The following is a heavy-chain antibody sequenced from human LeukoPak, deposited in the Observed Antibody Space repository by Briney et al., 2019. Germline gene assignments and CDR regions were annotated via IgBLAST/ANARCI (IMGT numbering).Heavy chain of an antibody. J-gene: IGHJ4*02. V-gene: IGHV3-23*03. CDR3: ARDSAFSSYSY. D-gene: IGHD2-15*01. CDR1: GFTFNAYG. CDR2: IYDDPST. Sequence: GGSLRLSCSASGFTFNAYGMSWVRQAPGKGLEWVSIIYDDPSTYYAASVKGRFTISRDDSKNTLLLQMDSLRAEDTAIYYCARDSAFSSYSYWGQGALVTVSS.